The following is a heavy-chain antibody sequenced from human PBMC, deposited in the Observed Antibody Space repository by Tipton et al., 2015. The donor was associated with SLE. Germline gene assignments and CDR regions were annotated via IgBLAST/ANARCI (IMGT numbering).Heavy chain of an antibody. CDR1: GFTFSNYE. CDR3: ARDRVEWDVLPFYNFGIDV. CDR2: ISGTGSSR. Sequence: SLRLSCAASGFTFSNYEMSWVRQAPGKGLEWVSFISGTGSSRYYADSVRGRFTISRDNAKNSLYLQMNSLRGEDTAVYYCARDRVEWDVLPFYNFGIDVWGQGTTVTVSS. J-gene: IGHJ6*02. D-gene: IGHD1-26*01. V-gene: IGHV3-48*03.